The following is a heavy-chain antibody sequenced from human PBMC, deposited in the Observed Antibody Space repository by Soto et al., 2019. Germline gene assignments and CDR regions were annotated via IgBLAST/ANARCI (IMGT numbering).Heavy chain of an antibody. V-gene: IGHV4-4*08. CDR3: ARGVRGYDSNGDFPHTFDR. CDR1: GSSIDYYY. CDR2: TYTGGST. J-gene: IGHJ3*02. D-gene: IGHD3-22*01. Sequence: QVRLQESGPPLVKPSETLSLTCAVSGSSIDYYYWSWIRQPPGKALEWIVYTYTGGSTKYNPSHQSRVNMSVAASKNQFSLNLSFVTAADTALYYCARGVRGYDSNGDFPHTFDRWGQGAMVTVSS.